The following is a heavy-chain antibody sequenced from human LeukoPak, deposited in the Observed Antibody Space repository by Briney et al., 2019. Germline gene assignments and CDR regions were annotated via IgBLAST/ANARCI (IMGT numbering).Heavy chain of an antibody. J-gene: IGHJ4*02. D-gene: IGHD5-18*01. Sequence: HPGGSLRLSCAASGFTFSSYAMSWVRQAPGKGLEWVSAISGSGGSTYYADSVKGRFTISRDNSKNTLYLQMNSLRAEDTAVYYCARDLSQDERGYSYGYFDYWGQGTLVTVSS. CDR2: ISGSGGST. CDR3: ARDLSQDERGYSYGYFDY. V-gene: IGHV3-23*01. CDR1: GFTFSSYA.